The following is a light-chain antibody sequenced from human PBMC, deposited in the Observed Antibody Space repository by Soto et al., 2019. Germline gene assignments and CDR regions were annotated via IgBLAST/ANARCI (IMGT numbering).Light chain of an antibody. CDR1: SSDIGRNY. V-gene: IGLV1-51*02. Sequence: QSALTQPPSVSAAPGQKVTISCSGSSSDIGRNYVSWYQHLPGTAPKLLIYENNKRPSGIPDRLSGSKSGSSATLGITGLQTGDEADYYCGTWDSSLNTYVFGPGTKVTVL. CDR2: ENN. J-gene: IGLJ1*01. CDR3: GTWDSSLNTYV.